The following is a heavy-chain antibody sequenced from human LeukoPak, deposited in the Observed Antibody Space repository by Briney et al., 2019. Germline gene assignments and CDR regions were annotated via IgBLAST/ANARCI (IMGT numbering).Heavy chain of an antibody. Sequence: SETLSLTCAVYGGSFSGYYWSWIRQPPGKGLEWIGEINHSGSTNYNPSLKSRVTISVDTSKNQFSLKLSSVTAADTAVYNCARGRGYSYGTAHYFDYWGQGTLVTVSS. CDR2: INHSGST. CDR3: ARGRGYSYGTAHYFDY. CDR1: GGSFSGYY. V-gene: IGHV4-34*01. J-gene: IGHJ4*02. D-gene: IGHD5-18*01.